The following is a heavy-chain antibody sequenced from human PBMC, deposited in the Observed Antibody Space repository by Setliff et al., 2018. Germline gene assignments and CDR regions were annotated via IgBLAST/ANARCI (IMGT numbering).Heavy chain of an antibody. CDR1: GYTLTGYY. D-gene: IGHD3-22*01. CDR3: ARVAPHYYDSSGTNWFDP. J-gene: IGHJ5*02. CDR2: INPNSGGT. V-gene: IGHV1-2*02. Sequence: ASVKVSCKASGYTLTGYYMHWVRQAPGQGLEWMGWINPNSGGTNYAQKFQGRVTMTRDTSISTAYMELSRLRSDDTAVYYCARVAPHYYDSSGTNWFDPWGQGTLVTVSS.